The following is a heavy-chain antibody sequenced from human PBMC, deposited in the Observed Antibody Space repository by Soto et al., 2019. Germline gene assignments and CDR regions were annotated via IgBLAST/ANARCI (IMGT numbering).Heavy chain of an antibody. Sequence: GGSLRLSCAASGFTFSSYAMSWVRQAPGKGLEWVSAISGSGGSTYYADSVKGRFTISRDNSKNTLYLQMNSLRAEDTAVYYCAKETIMITFGGAEAFDIWGQGTMVTVSS. D-gene: IGHD3-16*01. CDR2: ISGSGGST. CDR1: GFTFSSYA. V-gene: IGHV3-23*01. J-gene: IGHJ3*02. CDR3: AKETIMITFGGAEAFDI.